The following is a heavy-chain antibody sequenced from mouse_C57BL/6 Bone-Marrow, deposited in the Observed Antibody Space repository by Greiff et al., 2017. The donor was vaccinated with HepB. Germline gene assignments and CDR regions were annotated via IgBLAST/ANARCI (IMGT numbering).Heavy chain of an antibody. CDR1: GFTFSSYG. CDR2: ISSGGSYT. V-gene: IGHV5-6*01. Sequence: DVQLQESGGDLVKPGGSLKLSCAASGFTFSSYGMSWVRQTPDKRLEWVATISSGGSYTYYPDSVKGRFTISRDNAKNTLYLQMSSLKSEDTAMYYCASITTVVASYWYFDVWGTGTTVTVSS. D-gene: IGHD1-1*01. J-gene: IGHJ1*03. CDR3: ASITTVVASYWYFDV.